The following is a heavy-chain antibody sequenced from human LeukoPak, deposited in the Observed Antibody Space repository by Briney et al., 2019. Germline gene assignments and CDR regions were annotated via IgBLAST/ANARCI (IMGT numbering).Heavy chain of an antibody. Sequence: PSETLSLTCTVSGGSISSYYWSWIRQPPGKGLEWIGYIYYSGSTNYNPSLKSRVTISVDTSKNQFSLKLSSVTAADTAVYYCARAYDFWSGYYPSWGQGTLVTVSS. D-gene: IGHD3-3*01. CDR1: GGSISSYY. CDR2: IYYSGST. CDR3: ARAYDFWSGYYPS. V-gene: IGHV4-59*01. J-gene: IGHJ5*02.